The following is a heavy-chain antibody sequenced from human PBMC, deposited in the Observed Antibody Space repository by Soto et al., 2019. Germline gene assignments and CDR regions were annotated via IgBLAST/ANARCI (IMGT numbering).Heavy chain of an antibody. Sequence: EVQLLESGGGLVQPGGSLRLSCAASGFTFTNYAMSWVRQAPGKGLEWVSVIRGSGGSTYYADSVKGRFTISRDNSKNTLYLQMNSLRAEDTAVYYCVNRLVGTSAYFQHWGQGTLVTVSS. CDR1: GFTFTNYA. D-gene: IGHD6-25*01. J-gene: IGHJ1*01. V-gene: IGHV3-23*01. CDR3: VNRLVGTSAYFQH. CDR2: IRGSGGST.